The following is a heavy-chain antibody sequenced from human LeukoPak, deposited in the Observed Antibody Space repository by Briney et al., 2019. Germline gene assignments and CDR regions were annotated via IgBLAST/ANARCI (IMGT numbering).Heavy chain of an antibody. V-gene: IGHV1-46*01. CDR2: INPSGGST. J-gene: IGHJ4*02. CDR1: GYTFTIYY. Sequence: ASVTVSFKASGYTFTIYYLHWVRQAPGEGLEWMGIINPSGGSTSYAQKFQGRVTMTRDTSTSTVYMELSSLRSDDTAVYYCARRGRGLGFDYWGQGTLVTVSS. CDR3: ARRGRGLGFDY. D-gene: IGHD4-17*01.